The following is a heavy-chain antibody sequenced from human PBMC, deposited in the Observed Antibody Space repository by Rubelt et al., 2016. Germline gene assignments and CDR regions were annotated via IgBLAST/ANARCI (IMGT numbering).Heavy chain of an antibody. Sequence: EVQLVESGGGLVQPGRSLRLSCAASGFTFNDYAMHWVRQAPGMGLEWVSGISWNSGTMGYADSVKGRFTSSSDNGKNSLYLQRNSLRVKDTAFYYCANDISGSSENSWGQGTLVTVSS. D-gene: IGHD6-6*01. V-gene: IGHV3-9*01. CDR2: ISWNSGTM. CDR1: GFTFNDYA. J-gene: IGHJ4*02. CDR3: ANDISGSSENS.